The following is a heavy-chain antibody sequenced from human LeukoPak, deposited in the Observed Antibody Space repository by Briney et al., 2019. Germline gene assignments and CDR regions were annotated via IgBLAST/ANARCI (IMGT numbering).Heavy chain of an antibody. D-gene: IGHD3-22*01. CDR1: GFTFDDYA. CDR2: ISWNSGSI. J-gene: IGHJ4*02. CDR3: AKDMGNYYDSSGYLTFDY. Sequence: GGSLRLSCAASGFTFDDYAMHLVRQAAGKGLEWVSGISWNSGSIGYADSVKGRFTISRDDAKNSLYLQMNSLRAEDTALYYCAKDMGNYYDSSGYLTFDYWGQGTLVTVSS. V-gene: IGHV3-9*01.